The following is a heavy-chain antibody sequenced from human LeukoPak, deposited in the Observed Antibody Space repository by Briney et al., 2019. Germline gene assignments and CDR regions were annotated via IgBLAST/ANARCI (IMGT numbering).Heavy chain of an antibody. CDR3: VRGDNRDY. J-gene: IGHJ4*02. V-gene: IGHV3-21*01. D-gene: IGHD1-14*01. Sequence: PGGSLRLSCAASGFTFNTFNMNWVRQAPGKGLEWVSSIGYTSTDKYYVASVKGRFTISRDNAENSLYLQMNSLRAEDSAVYYCVRGDNRDYWGQGTLVTVSS. CDR1: GFTFNTFN. CDR2: IGYTSTDK.